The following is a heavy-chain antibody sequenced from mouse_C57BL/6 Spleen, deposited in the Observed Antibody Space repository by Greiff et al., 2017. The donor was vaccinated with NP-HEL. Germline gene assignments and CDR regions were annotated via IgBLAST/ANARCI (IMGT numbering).Heavy chain of an antibody. D-gene: IGHD1-1*01. CDR2: IYPGSGST. CDR3: ARRGYYYGSSYVIAY. CDR1: GYTFTSYW. J-gene: IGHJ3*01. Sequence: VQLQQSGAELVKPGASVKMSCKASGYTFTSYWITWVKQRPGHGLEWIGDIYPGSGSTNYNEKFKSKATLTVDTSSSTAYMQLSSLTSEDSAVYYCARRGYYYGSSYVIAYWGQGTLVTVSA. V-gene: IGHV1-55*01.